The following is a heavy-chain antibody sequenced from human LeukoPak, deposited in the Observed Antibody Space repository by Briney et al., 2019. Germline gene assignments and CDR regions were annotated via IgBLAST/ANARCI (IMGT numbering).Heavy chain of an antibody. Sequence: GGSLRLSCAASGFTFSSYWMSWVRQAPGKGLEWVANINQDGGEKYYVDSVKGRFTISRDNAKNSLYLQMNSLRAEDTAVYHCATGRSCTTCYLPDYWGQGTLVTVSS. CDR3: ATGRSCTTCYLPDY. CDR2: INQDGGEK. V-gene: IGHV3-7*01. J-gene: IGHJ4*02. D-gene: IGHD2-2*01. CDR1: GFTFSSYW.